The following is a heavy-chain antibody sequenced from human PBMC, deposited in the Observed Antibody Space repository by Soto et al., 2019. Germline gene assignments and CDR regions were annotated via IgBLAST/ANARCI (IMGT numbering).Heavy chain of an antibody. V-gene: IGHV1-69*13. CDR1: GGTFSSYA. D-gene: IGHD3-22*01. Sequence: SVKVSCKASGGTFSSYAISWVRQAPGQGLEWMGGIIPIFGTANDAQKFQGRVTITADESTSTAYMEVIRLRSEEMAVYYCARPTRSPSYYDTSGYYYIRPLDYWGQGTLVTVSS. CDR3: ARPTRSPSYYDTSGYYYIRPLDY. J-gene: IGHJ4*02. CDR2: IIPIFGTA.